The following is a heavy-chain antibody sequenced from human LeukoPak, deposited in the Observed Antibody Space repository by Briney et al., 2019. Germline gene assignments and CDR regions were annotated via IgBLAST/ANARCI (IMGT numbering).Heavy chain of an antibody. CDR3: ARRHAYGYRGGSGDYYYGMDV. V-gene: IGHV4-34*01. Sequence: SETLSLTCAVYGGSFSGYYWSWIRQPPGKGLEWIGEINHSGSTNYNPSLKSRVTISVDTSKNQFSLKLSSVTAADTAVYYCARRHAYGYRGGSGDYYYGMDVWGQGTTVTVSS. D-gene: IGHD5-12*01. J-gene: IGHJ6*02. CDR2: INHSGST. CDR1: GGSFSGYY.